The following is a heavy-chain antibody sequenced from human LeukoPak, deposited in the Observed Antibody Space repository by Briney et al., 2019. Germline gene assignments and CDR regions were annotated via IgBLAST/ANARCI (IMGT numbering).Heavy chain of an antibody. Sequence: SETLSLTCTVSGGSISGYYWSWFRQPPGKGLEWIAYIYYTGSTNYNPSLKSRVTISVDTSKNQFSLKLSSVTAADTAVYYCARFQWFEAFDIWGQGTMVTVSS. V-gene: IGHV4-59*01. CDR2: IYYTGST. CDR3: ARFQWFEAFDI. D-gene: IGHD3-22*01. J-gene: IGHJ3*02. CDR1: GGSISGYY.